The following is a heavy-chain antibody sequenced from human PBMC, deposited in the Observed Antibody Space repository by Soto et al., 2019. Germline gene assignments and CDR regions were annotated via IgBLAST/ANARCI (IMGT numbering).Heavy chain of an antibody. Sequence: QVQLQESGPGLVKPSGTLSLTCAVSGGSIRSNNWWSWVRQPPGKGLEWIGEIFHGGSTYYNPSLKTRXTXSXXKSKHQFSLKLSSVTAADTAVYYCARVYSGSYSDSWGQGTLVTVSS. CDR3: ARVYSGSYSDS. V-gene: IGHV4-4*02. D-gene: IGHD1-26*01. J-gene: IGHJ4*02. CDR2: IFHGGST. CDR1: GGSIRSNNW.